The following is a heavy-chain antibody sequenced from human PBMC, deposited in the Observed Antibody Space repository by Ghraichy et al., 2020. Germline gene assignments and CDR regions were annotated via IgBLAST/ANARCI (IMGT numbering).Heavy chain of an antibody. CDR1: GFTFSTYA. V-gene: IGHV3-23*01. CDR3: AKGVRTWFGEGPYFDY. J-gene: IGHJ4*02. Sequence: GSLRLSCAASGFTFSTYAMSWVRQAPGKGLEWVSGISGSGGSTYYADPVKGRFTISRDNSKKTLYLQMNSLRVEDTAVYYCAKGVRTWFGEGPYFDYWGQGTLVTVSS. CDR2: ISGSGGST. D-gene: IGHD3-10*01.